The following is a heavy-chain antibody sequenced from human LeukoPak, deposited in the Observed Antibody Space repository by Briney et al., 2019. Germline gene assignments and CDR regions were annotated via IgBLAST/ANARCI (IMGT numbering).Heavy chain of an antibody. D-gene: IGHD6-19*01. CDR3: ARAPLTYSSGWYDY. CDR1: GGSFSGYF. J-gene: IGHJ4*02. CDR2: IYYSGST. Sequence: SETLSLTCTVSGGSFSGYFWTWLRQPPGKGLEWIGYIYYSGSTNYNPSLKSRVTISLDTSKSQSSLKLNSVTAADTAVYYCARAPLTYSSGWYDYWGQGTLVTVSS. V-gene: IGHV4-59*01.